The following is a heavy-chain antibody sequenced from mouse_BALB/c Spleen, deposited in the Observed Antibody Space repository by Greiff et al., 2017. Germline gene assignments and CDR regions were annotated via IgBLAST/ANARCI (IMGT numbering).Heavy chain of an antibody. D-gene: IGHD1-1*01. V-gene: IGHV1S81*02. J-gene: IGHJ3*01. CDR2: INPSNGRT. CDR3: ARGGKAWFAY. CDR1: GYTFTSYW. Sequence: QVQLKQPGAELVKPGASVKLSCKASGYTFTSYWMHWVKQRPGQGLEWIGEINPSNGRTNYNEKFKSKATLTVDKSSSTAYMQLSSLTSEDSAVYYCARGGKAWFAYWGQGTLVTVSA.